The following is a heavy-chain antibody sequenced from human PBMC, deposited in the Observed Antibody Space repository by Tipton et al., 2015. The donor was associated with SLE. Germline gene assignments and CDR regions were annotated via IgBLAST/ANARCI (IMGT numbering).Heavy chain of an antibody. V-gene: IGHV4-59*11. Sequence: LRLSCTVSSGSISNHHWSWIRQPPGKGLEWIGYIYYTGDTNYNPSLKSRVTISLDMSKKQFSLKVTSVTAADTAVYYCARGDPTYGSGSYYFDYWGKGTLVTVSS. CDR3: ARGDPTYGSGSYYFDY. CDR2: IYYTGDT. D-gene: IGHD3-10*01. CDR1: SGSISNHH. J-gene: IGHJ4*02.